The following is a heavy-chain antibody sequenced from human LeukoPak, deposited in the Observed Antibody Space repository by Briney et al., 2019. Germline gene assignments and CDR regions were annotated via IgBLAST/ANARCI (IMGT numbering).Heavy chain of an antibody. CDR2: ISYDGSNK. CDR1: GFTFSSYG. D-gene: IGHD3-22*01. V-gene: IGHV3-30*03. CDR3: AAHSSGYLYYFDY. Sequence: GGSLRLSCAASGFTFSSYGMHWVRQAPGKGLEWVAVISYDGSNKYYADSVKGRFTISRDNSKNTLYLQMNSLRAEDTAVYYCAAHSSGYLYYFDYWGQGTLVTVSS. J-gene: IGHJ4*02.